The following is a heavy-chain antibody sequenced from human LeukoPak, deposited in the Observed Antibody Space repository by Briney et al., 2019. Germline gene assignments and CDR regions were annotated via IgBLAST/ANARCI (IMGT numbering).Heavy chain of an antibody. CDR3: ARGRSYYDSSGYYFGLAFDI. D-gene: IGHD3-22*01. Sequence: SETLSLTCTVSGGSISSSSYYWGWIRQPPGKGLEWIGEINHSGSTNYNPSLKSRVTISVDTSKNQFSLKLSSVTAADTAVYYCARGRSYYDSSGYYFGLAFDIWGQGTMVTVSS. J-gene: IGHJ3*02. CDR2: INHSGST. CDR1: GGSISSSSYY. V-gene: IGHV4-39*07.